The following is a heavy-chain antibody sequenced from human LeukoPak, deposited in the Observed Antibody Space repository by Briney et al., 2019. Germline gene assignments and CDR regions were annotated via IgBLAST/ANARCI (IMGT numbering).Heavy chain of an antibody. D-gene: IGHD6-19*01. Sequence: GGSLRLSCAASGFTFSSYGMHWVRQAPGKGLEWVAVIWYDGSNKYYADSVKGRFTISRDNSKNTLYLQMNSLRAEDTAVYYCARDEMLSFGSSGWYIWYDSSDRAFDYWGQGTLVTVSS. CDR2: IWYDGSNK. V-gene: IGHV3-33*01. J-gene: IGHJ4*02. CDR3: ARDEMLSFGSSGWYIWYDSSDRAFDY. CDR1: GFTFSSYG.